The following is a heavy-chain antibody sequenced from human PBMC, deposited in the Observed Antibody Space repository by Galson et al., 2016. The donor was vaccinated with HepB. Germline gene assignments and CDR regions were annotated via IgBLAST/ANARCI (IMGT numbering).Heavy chain of an antibody. CDR1: GFTFSSFG. V-gene: IGHV3-23*01. CDR2: ISAMDDQI. CDR3: VISIRGISVGPFDY. D-gene: IGHD3-10*01. Sequence: SLRLSCAGPGFTFSSFGMSWVRQAPGKGLEWVSVISAMDDQIYYADSVRGRFTISRDNSRSSLFLEMNSLRAEDTAVYYCVISIRGISVGPFDYWGQGTPVVVAS. J-gene: IGHJ4*02.